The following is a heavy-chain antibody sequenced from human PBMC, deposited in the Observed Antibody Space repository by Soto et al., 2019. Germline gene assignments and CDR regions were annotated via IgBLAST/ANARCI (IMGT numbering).Heavy chain of an antibody. D-gene: IGHD3-3*01. CDR1: GYTFTSYA. J-gene: IGHJ4*02. CDR3: ARGYYDFWSGYPSLDY. V-gene: IGHV1-3*01. CDR2: INAGNGNT. Sequence: ASVKVSCKASGYTFTSYAMHWVRQAPGQRLEWMGWINAGNGNTKYSQKFQGRVTITRDTSASTAYMELSSLRSEDTAVYYCARGYYDFWSGYPSLDYWGQGTLVTVSS.